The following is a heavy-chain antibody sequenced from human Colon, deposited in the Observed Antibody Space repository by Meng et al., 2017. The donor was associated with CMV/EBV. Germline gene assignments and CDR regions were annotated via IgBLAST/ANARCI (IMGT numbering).Heavy chain of an antibody. J-gene: IGHJ4*02. CDR1: VGSLSGYY. D-gene: IGHD5-24*01. CDR2: IHHSGST. Sequence: QAQPQQWGAGLLQPSDPLSLTVTCYVGSLSGYYWTWICPPPGKGLEWIGEIHHSGSTFYNPSLNNRVSISVDTSKNQFSLNLRSVTAADTAVYYCSRGADPYKSGIYWGQGALVTVSS. V-gene: IGHV4-34*01. CDR3: SRGADPYKSGIY.